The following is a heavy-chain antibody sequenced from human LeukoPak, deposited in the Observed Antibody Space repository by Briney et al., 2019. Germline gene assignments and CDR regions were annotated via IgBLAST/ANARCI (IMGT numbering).Heavy chain of an antibody. CDR3: SRSYDSRGYYYYGMDV. CDR1: GGSISSYY. J-gene: IGHJ6*02. D-gene: IGHD3-22*01. V-gene: IGHV4-59*01. Sequence: PSETLSLTCTVSGGSISSYYWSWIRQPPGKGLEWIGYIYYSGSTNYNPSLKSRVTISLDTPKNQFSLKLISVTTADTAVYYCSRSYDSRGYYYYGMDVWGQGTTVTVSS. CDR2: IYYSGST.